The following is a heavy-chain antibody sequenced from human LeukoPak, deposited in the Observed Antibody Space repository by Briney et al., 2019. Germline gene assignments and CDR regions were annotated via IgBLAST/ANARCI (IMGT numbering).Heavy chain of an antibody. D-gene: IGHD6-13*01. CDR1: GYSFTTYW. CDR2: IYPGDSDT. CDR3: GRIPAAGSLKGSFDI. V-gene: IGHV5-51*01. J-gene: IGHJ3*02. Sequence: GESLKISCKGSGYSFTTYWIGWVRQMPGKGLEWMGIIYPGDSDTTYSPSFQGQVTIPADKSISTAYLQWSSLKASDSAMYYCGRIPAAGSLKGSFDIWGQGTMVTVST.